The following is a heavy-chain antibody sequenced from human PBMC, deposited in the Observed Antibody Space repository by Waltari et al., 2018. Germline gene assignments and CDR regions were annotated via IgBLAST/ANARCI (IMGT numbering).Heavy chain of an antibody. J-gene: IGHJ4*02. CDR3: ARAPTYYSESSPFY. CDR1: GFTLSYYW. V-gene: IGHV3-7*01. Sequence: EVHLVESGGGLVQPGGSLRLTCAASGFTLSYYWMTWVRQLPGKGMEGLANIKPDGSQKYYVDSVQGRFTISRDNAKNSLYLEMNSLRAEDTAVYYCARAPTYYSESSPFYWGQGTLVTVSS. D-gene: IGHD3-22*01. CDR2: IKPDGSQK.